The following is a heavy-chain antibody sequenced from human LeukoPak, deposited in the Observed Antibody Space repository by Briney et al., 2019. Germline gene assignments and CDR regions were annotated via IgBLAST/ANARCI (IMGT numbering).Heavy chain of an antibody. CDR2: INPNSGGT. J-gene: IGHJ6*03. Sequence: GASVKVSCKASGYTFTGYYMHWVRQAPGQGLEWMGWINPNSGGTNYAQNLQGRVTMTTDTSTSTAYMELRSLRSDDTAVYYCARVGITMVRGVILDPNYYYYMDVWGKGTTVTVSS. D-gene: IGHD3-10*01. CDR3: ARVGITMVRGVILDPNYYYYMDV. CDR1: GYTFTGYY. V-gene: IGHV1-2*02.